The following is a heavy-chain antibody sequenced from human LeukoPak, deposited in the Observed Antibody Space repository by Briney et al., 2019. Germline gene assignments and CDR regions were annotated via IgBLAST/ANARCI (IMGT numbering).Heavy chain of an antibody. CDR1: GYTFTSYA. Sequence: ASVKVSCKASGYTFTSYAMNWVRQAPGQGLEWMGWINPNSGGTNYAQKFQGRVTMTRDTSISTAYMELSRLRSDDTAVYYCAREWGIAAAGDAFDIWGQGTMVTVSS. V-gene: IGHV1-2*02. J-gene: IGHJ3*02. CDR2: INPNSGGT. CDR3: AREWGIAAAGDAFDI. D-gene: IGHD6-13*01.